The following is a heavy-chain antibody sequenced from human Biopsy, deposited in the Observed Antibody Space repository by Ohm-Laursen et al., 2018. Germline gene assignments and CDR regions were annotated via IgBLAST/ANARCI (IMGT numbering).Heavy chain of an antibody. CDR3: AREGGGLLPIRLTDF. D-gene: IGHD1-26*01. J-gene: IGHJ4*02. V-gene: IGHV4-34*01. CDR1: GESFSDYY. Sequence: SETLSLTCEVSGESFSDYYWSWIRQSPGKGLEWIGEINHRGRSSYSPSLQSRVTISVDASKIQFSLNGKSVTAADTAVYFCAREGGGLLPIRLTDFWGPGMMVTVSS. CDR2: INHRGRS.